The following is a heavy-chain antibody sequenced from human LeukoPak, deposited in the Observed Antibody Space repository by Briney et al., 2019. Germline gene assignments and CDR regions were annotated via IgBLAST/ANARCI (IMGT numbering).Heavy chain of an antibody. Sequence: SETLSLTCTVSGVSISTTTYFWGWIRQPPGKGLEWIGSLYYGGGTYYNPSLKSRVTISIDTSKNQFSLKVSSVTAADTAVYYCARGLEEKYYDFWSGYYSYYMDVWGKGTTVTVSS. CDR2: LYYGGGT. D-gene: IGHD3-3*01. CDR3: ARGLEEKYYDFWSGYYSYYMDV. CDR1: GVSISTTTYF. J-gene: IGHJ6*03. V-gene: IGHV4-39*07.